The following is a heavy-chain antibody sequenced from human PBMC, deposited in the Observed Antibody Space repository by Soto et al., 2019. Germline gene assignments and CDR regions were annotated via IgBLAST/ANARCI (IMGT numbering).Heavy chain of an antibody. Sequence: SRSNSVTCAISGDSVSSNSAAWNWIRQSPSRGLEWLGRTYYRSKWYNDYAVSVKSRITINPDTSKNQFSLQLNSVTPEDKAGYYCSRALHVPGYYFDYWCPGPLVTLSS. CDR3: SRALHVPGYYFDY. D-gene: IGHD2-2*01. CDR1: GDSVSSNSAA. CDR2: TYYRSKWYN. V-gene: IGHV6-1*01. J-gene: IGHJ4*02.